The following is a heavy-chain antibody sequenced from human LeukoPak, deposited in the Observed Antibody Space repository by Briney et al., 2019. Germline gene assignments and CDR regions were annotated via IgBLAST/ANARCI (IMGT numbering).Heavy chain of an antibody. CDR3: ARVSHYYGSEIEY. Sequence: GASVTVSCKASVYTFNNYDITWVGQAPGQGLEWMGRISAYNGNTNYAQKVQGRVTMTTDTSTSTAYMELRSLRSDDTAVYYCARVSHYYGSEIEYWGQGTLVTVSS. J-gene: IGHJ4*02. CDR2: ISAYNGNT. V-gene: IGHV1-18*01. D-gene: IGHD3-10*01. CDR1: VYTFNNYD.